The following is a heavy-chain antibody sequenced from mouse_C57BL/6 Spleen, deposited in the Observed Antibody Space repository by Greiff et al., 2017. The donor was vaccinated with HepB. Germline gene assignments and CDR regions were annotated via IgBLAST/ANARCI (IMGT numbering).Heavy chain of an antibody. CDR1: GFTFSSYA. CDR2: ISSGGDYI. CDR3: TRDRYYGSSYGGVYYFDY. Sequence: EVMLVESGEGLVKPGGSLKLSCAASGFTFSSYAMSWVRQTPEKRLEWVAYISSGGDYIYYADTVKGRFTISRDNARNTLYLQMSSLKSEDTAMYYCTRDRYYGSSYGGVYYFDYWGQGTTLTVSS. J-gene: IGHJ2*01. D-gene: IGHD1-1*01. V-gene: IGHV5-9-1*02.